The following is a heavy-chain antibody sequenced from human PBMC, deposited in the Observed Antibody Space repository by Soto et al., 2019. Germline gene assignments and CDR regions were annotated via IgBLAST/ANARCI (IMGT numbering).Heavy chain of an antibody. D-gene: IGHD3-3*01. V-gene: IGHV3-30-3*01. CDR2: ISYDGSNK. Sequence: GGSLRLSWSASGFTFSSYAMHWVRQSPVKGLEWVAVISYDGSNKYYADSVKGRFTISRDNSKNTLYLQMNSLRAEDTAVYYCARGAMYYDCWSGYKIEYASGIDVWAKGTTVTVSS. CDR1: GFTFSSYA. J-gene: IGHJ6*04. CDR3: ARGAMYYDCWSGYKIEYASGIDV.